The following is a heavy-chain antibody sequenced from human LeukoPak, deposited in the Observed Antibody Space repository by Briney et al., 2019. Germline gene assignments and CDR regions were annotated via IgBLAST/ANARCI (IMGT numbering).Heavy chain of an antibody. CDR3: ARDSITIFGVVNPFDY. D-gene: IGHD3-3*01. J-gene: IGHJ4*02. Sequence: GGSLRLSCAASGFTFSSYSMNWVRQATGKGLEWVSYISSSSSTIYYADSVKGLFTISRDNAKNSLYLQMNSMRAEDTAVYYCARDSITIFGVVNPFDYWGQGTLVTVSS. CDR2: ISSSSSTI. CDR1: GFTFSSYS. V-gene: IGHV3-48*01.